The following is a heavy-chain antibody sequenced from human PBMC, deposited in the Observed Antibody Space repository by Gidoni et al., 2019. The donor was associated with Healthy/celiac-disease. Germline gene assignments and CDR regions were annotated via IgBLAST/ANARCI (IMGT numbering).Heavy chain of an antibody. CDR1: GGSLSSSSYY. V-gene: IGHV4-39*01. D-gene: IGHD3-22*01. Sequence: QLQLQESGPGLVKPSETLSLTCTVSGGSLSSSSYYWGWIRQPPGKGLEWIGSIYYSGSTYYNPSLKSRVTISVDTSKNQFSLKLSSVTAADTAVYYCARYSTMIVALWSFDYWGQGTLVTVSS. J-gene: IGHJ4*02. CDR2: IYYSGST. CDR3: ARYSTMIVALWSFDY.